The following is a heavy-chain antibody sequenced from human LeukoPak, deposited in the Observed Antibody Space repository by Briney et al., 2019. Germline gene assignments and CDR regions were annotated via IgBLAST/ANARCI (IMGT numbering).Heavy chain of an antibody. D-gene: IGHD3-22*01. Sequence: GASVKVSCKASGYTFTSYGISWVRQAPGQGLEWMGWTSAYNGNANYAQNLQGRITMTADTSTSTAYMELTSLRSDDTAVYYCARDYYYDSSGYVDYWGQGTLVTASS. V-gene: IGHV1-18*01. CDR2: TSAYNGNA. J-gene: IGHJ4*02. CDR1: GYTFTSYG. CDR3: ARDYYYDSSGYVDY.